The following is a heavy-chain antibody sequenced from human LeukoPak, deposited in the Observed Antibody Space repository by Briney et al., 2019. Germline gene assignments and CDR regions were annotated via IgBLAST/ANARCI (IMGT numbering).Heavy chain of an antibody. D-gene: IGHD3-10*01. J-gene: IGHJ6*04. CDR3: ARDQLAMVRGAKYGMDV. CDR1: GGSISSYY. Sequence: SETLSLTCTVSGGSISSYYWSWIRQPPGKGLEWIGYIYYSGSTYYNPSLKSRVTISVDTSKNQFSLKLSSVTAADTAVYYCARDQLAMVRGAKYGMDVWGKGTTVTVSS. CDR2: IYYSGST. V-gene: IGHV4-59*12.